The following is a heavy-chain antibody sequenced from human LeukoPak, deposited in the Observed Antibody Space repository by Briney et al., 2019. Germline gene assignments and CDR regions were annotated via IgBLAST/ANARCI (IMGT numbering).Heavy chain of an antibody. Sequence: PGRSRTPSCAASGFTASTYAMSWVRQAPGKWPGWGSGFSGTDGSAYSADSVKGRFTLSTGNSTNTLYLQMNRLRATHTAIYYRAKPIHNSGWYGGGDSWDQGILVAVSA. CDR3: AKPIHNSGWYGGGDS. J-gene: IGHJ5*02. CDR2: FSGTDGSA. D-gene: IGHD6-19*01. CDR1: GFTASTYA. V-gene: IGHV3-23*01.